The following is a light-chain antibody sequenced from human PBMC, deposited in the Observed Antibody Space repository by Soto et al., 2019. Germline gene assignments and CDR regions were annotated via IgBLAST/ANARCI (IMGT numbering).Light chain of an antibody. CDR1: QSVSSSY. CDR2: GAS. V-gene: IGKV3-20*01. J-gene: IGKJ2*01. CDR3: QQYGSSPYT. Sequence: EIVLTQSPGTLSLSPGERATLSCRASQSVSSSYLAWYQQKPGQAPRLLIYGASSRATGIPERFSGSGSGKDFTLTISRLEPEDCAVYYCQQYGSSPYTFGQGTKLEIK.